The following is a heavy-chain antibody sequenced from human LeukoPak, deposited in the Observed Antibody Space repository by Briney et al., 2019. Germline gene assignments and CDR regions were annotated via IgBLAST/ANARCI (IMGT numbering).Heavy chain of an antibody. CDR2: IYYSGST. CDR1: GGSISSSSYY. Sequence: SETLSLTCTVSGGSISSSSYYWGWIRQPPGKGLEWIGSIYYSGSTYYNPSLKSRVTISVDTPKNQFSLKLSSVTAADTAVYYCARDRRYGSGSYLEARWGQGTLVTVSS. D-gene: IGHD3-10*01. J-gene: IGHJ4*02. V-gene: IGHV4-39*07. CDR3: ARDRRYGSGSYLEAR.